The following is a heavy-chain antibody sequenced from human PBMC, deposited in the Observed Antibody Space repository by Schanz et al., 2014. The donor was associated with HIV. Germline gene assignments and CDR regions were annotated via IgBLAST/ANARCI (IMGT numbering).Heavy chain of an antibody. CDR1: GYTFTSYD. V-gene: IGHV1-2*02. CDR2: MNPNSGGA. D-gene: IGHD5-12*01. Sequence: QVQLVQSGAEVKKSGASVKVSCKASGYTFTSYDITWVRQTTGQGLEWMGWMNPNSGGADSAQKFQGSVTMTRDTSISTAYLELSRLRSDDTAVYYCAREPNYSGFDSWGHGTLVTVSS. J-gene: IGHJ5*01. CDR3: AREPNYSGFDS.